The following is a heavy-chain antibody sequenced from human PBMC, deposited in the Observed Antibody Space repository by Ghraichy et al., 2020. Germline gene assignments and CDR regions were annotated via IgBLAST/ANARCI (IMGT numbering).Heavy chain of an antibody. J-gene: IGHJ3*02. CDR3: ASRMLTTVSAFDI. Sequence: GGSLRLSCAASGFTFSSYVMGWVRQAPGTGLEWVSVISYSGDSTYYADSVKGRFTISRDNSKNTLFLQMNSLRVEDTAVYYCASRMLTTVSAFDIWGQGTMVTVSS. CDR1: GFTFSSYV. CDR2: ISYSGDST. V-gene: IGHV3-23*01. D-gene: IGHD4-11*01.